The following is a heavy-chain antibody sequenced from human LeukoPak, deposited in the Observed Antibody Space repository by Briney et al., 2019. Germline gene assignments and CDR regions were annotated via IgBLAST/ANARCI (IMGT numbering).Heavy chain of an antibody. V-gene: IGHV4-34*01. CDR3: ARGLNIIQISRRDWFDP. CDR2: INHSGST. CDR1: GGSSSGYY. D-gene: IGHD2-21*01. J-gene: IGHJ5*02. Sequence: SETLSLTCAVYGGSSSGYYWSWIRQPPGKGLEWSGEINHSGSTNYNPSLKSRVTISVDTSKNQFSLKLSSVSAEDTTVYYCARGLNIIQISRRDWFDPWGQGTLVTVSS.